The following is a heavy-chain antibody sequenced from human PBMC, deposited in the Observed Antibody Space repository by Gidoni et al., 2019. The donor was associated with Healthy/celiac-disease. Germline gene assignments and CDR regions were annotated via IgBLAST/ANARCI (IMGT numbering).Heavy chain of an antibody. V-gene: IGHV4-39*01. J-gene: IGHJ5*02. Sequence: STYYNPSLKSRVTISVDTSKNQFSLKLSSVTAADTAVYYCATPPGGQWPWANWFDPWGQGTLVTVSS. CDR2: ST. CDR3: ATPPGGQWPWANWFDP. D-gene: IGHD6-19*01.